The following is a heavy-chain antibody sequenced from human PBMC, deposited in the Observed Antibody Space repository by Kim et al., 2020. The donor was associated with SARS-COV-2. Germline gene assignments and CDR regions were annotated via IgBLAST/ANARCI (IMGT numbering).Heavy chain of an antibody. V-gene: IGHV3-30*18. J-gene: IGHJ4*02. CDR2: ISYDGSNK. CDR3: AKSPLKWELRLLGFDY. Sequence: GGSLRLSCAASGFTFSSYGMHWVRQAPGKGLEWVAVISYDGSNKYYADSVKGRFTISRDNSKNTLYLQMNSLRAEDTAVYYCAKSPLKWELRLLGFDYWGQGTLVTVSS. D-gene: IGHD1-26*01. CDR1: GFTFSSYG.